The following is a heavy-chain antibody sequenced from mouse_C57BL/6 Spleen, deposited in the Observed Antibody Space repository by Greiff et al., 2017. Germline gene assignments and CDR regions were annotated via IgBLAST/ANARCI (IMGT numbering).Heavy chain of an antibody. CDR2: INPSTGGT. D-gene: IGHD2-4*01. J-gene: IGHJ2*01. Sequence: VQLQQSGPELVKSGASVKISCKASGYSFTGYYMNWVKQSPEKSLEWIGEINPSTGGTTYNQKFKAKATLTVDKSSSTAYMQLKSLTSEDSAVYYCARYDSYFDYWGQGTTLTVSS. CDR3: ARYDSYFDY. CDR1: GYSFTGYY. V-gene: IGHV1-42*01.